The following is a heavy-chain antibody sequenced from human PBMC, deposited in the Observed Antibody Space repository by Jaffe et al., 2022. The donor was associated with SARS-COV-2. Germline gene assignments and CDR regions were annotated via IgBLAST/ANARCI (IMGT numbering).Heavy chain of an antibody. Sequence: EVQLLESGGGLVQPGGSLRLSCSTSGFTFSSPAMTWVRQAPGKGLEWVSTISESGDVTYYADSVKGRFTISRDNSKSTLYLQMSSLRAEDSALYYCMTGSSGAAGEGHWGQGTLVTVSS. CDR3: MTGSSGAAGEGH. J-gene: IGHJ4*02. CDR1: GFTFSSPA. CDR2: ISESGDVT. V-gene: IGHV3-23*01. D-gene: IGHD3-9*01.